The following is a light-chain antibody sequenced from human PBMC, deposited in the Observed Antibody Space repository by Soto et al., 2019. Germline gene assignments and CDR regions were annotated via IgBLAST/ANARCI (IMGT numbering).Light chain of an antibody. J-gene: IGKJ4*01. V-gene: IGKV3-20*01. Sequence: EIVLTQSPGTLSLSPGARAPLSCRASQSVSSYLAWYQQKPGQAPRLLIYGVSSRATGIPDRFSGSGSGTDFTLTISRLEPEDFAVYYCQQYVTSPLTFGGGTKVDI. CDR3: QQYVTSPLT. CDR2: GVS. CDR1: QSVSSY.